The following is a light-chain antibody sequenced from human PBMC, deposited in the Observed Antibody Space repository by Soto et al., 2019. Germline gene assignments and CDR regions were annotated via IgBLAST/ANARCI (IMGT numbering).Light chain of an antibody. CDR3: SSYAGSNNFVL. CDR2: EVS. V-gene: IGLV2-8*01. J-gene: IGLJ2*01. Sequence: QSVLTQPPSASGSPGQSVTISCTGTSSDVGGYNYVSWYRQHPGKAPKLMISEVSKRPSGVPDRFSGSKSGNTASLTVSGLQAEDEADYYCSSYAGSNNFVLFGGGTKLTVL. CDR1: SSDVGGYNY.